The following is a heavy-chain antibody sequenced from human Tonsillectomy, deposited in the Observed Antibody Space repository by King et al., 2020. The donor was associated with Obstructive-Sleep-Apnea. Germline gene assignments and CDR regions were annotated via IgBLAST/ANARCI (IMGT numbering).Heavy chain of an antibody. V-gene: IGHV4-38-2*02. CDR3: ARDAKPGIAAAGIDY. D-gene: IGHD6-13*01. Sequence: QLQESGPGLVKPSETLSLTCTVSGYSISSGYYWGWLRQPPGKGLEWIGSIYHSGSTYYNPSLKSRVTISVDTSKNQFSLKLSSVTAADTAVYYCARDAKPGIAAAGIDYWGQGTLVTVSS. CDR2: IYHSGST. J-gene: IGHJ4*02. CDR1: GYSISSGYY.